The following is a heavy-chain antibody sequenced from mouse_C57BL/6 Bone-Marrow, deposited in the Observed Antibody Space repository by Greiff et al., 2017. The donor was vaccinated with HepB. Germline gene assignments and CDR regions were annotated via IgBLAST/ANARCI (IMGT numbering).Heavy chain of an antibody. CDR1: GFTFSSYA. CDR3: TRGDGYLDY. CDR2: ISSGGDYI. V-gene: IGHV5-9-1*02. J-gene: IGHJ2*01. Sequence: EVQRVESGEGLVKPGGSLKLSCAASGFTFSSYAMSWVRQTPEKRLEWVAYISSGGDYIYYADTVKGRVTISRDNARNTLYLQMSSLKSEDTAMYYCTRGDGYLDYWGQGTTLTVSS. D-gene: IGHD2-3*01.